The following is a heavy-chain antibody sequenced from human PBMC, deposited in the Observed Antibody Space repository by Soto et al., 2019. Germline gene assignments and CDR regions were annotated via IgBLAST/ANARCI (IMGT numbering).Heavy chain of an antibody. Sequence: QVQLQESGPGLVKPSQTLSLTCTVSGGSISSGGYYWSWIRQHPGKGLEWIGYIYYSGSTYYNPSLKSRVTISVDTSKNQFSLKLSSVTAADTAVYYCAWSSRGGYSYGYGAFDIWGQGTMVTVSS. CDR3: AWSSRGGYSYGYGAFDI. J-gene: IGHJ3*02. D-gene: IGHD5-18*01. CDR1: GGSISSGGYY. CDR2: IYYSGST. V-gene: IGHV4-31*03.